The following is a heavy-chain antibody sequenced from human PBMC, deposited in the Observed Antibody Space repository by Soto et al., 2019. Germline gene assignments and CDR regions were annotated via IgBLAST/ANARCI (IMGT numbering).Heavy chain of an antibody. CDR1: GFNFSSHS. CDR3: ASRSAGVYAANYFFVY. CDR2: ISENGGNT. Sequence: GGSLRLSCAASGFNFSSHSMTWVRQAPGKGLEWVSSISENGGNTIYADSVKGRFAISRDNSKNTLYLHMNSLIAEDTAVYYCASRSAGVYAANYFFVYWGLGTLVTVSS. V-gene: IGHV3-23*01. J-gene: IGHJ4*02. D-gene: IGHD2-8*01.